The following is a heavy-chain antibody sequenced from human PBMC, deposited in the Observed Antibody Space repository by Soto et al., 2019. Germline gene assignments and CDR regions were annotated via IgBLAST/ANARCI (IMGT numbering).Heavy chain of an antibody. V-gene: IGHV1-69*01. CDR1: GGTFSSYA. CDR2: IIPIFGTA. Sequence: QVQLVQSGAEVKKPGSSVKVSCKASGGTFSSYAISWVRQAPGQGLEWMGGIIPIFGTANYAQKFQGRVTITADESTSTAYMELSSLRSEDTAVYYCARGESCTVCRYYYYGMDVWGQGTTVTVSS. J-gene: IGHJ6*02. D-gene: IGHD2-2*01. CDR3: ARGESCTVCRYYYYGMDV.